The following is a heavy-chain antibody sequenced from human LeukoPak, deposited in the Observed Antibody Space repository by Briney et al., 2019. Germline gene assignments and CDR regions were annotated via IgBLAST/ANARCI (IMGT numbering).Heavy chain of an antibody. V-gene: IGHV3-48*01. J-gene: IGHJ4*02. CDR2: ISSSSSTI. D-gene: IGHD4-11*01. CDR3: VRAHSNSLAY. Sequence: PGGSLRLSCAASGFTFSSYSMNWVRQAPGKGLEWVSYISSSSSTIYYADSVKGRFTISRDNAKNSLYLQMNSLRVEDTAVYYCVRAHSNSLAYWGQGTLVTVSS. CDR1: GFTFSSYS.